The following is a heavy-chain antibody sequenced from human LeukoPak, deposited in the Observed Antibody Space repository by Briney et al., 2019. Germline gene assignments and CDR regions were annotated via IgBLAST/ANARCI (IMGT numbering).Heavy chain of an antibody. D-gene: IGHD3-22*01. V-gene: IGHV3-48*03. CDR3: TTLGYHLDS. CDR2: FAGSDTTK. CDR1: GFDFGAYE. J-gene: IGHJ4*02. Sequence: GGSLRLSCAASGFDFGAYEMNWVRQAPGKGLEWVAYFAGSDTTKYYADSVRGRLTISRDNAKNSLYLQMNSLRAEDTALYYCTTLGYHLDSWGQGTLVTVSS.